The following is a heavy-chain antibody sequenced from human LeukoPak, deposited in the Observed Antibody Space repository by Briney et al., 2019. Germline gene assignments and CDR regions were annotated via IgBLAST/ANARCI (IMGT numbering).Heavy chain of an antibody. CDR1: GGSISSYY. D-gene: IGHD5-18*01. CDR2: IYYSGST. J-gene: IGHJ4*02. V-gene: IGHV4-59*01. CDR3: ARAESGLQLWRPFDY. Sequence: PSETLPLTCTVSGGSISSYYWSWIRQPPGKGLEWIGYIYYSGSTNYNPSLKSRVTISVDTSKNQFSLKLSSVTAADTAVYYCARAESGLQLWRPFDYWGQGTLVTVSS.